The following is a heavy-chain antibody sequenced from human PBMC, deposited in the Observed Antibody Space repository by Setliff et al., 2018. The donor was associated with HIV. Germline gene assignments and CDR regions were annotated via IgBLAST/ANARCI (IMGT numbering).Heavy chain of an antibody. CDR2: ISRSSSDI. CDR1: GFTFRNYK. J-gene: IGHJ5*02. V-gene: IGHV3-21*04. D-gene: IGHD2-2*01. CDR3: AREEGPLPAPKQNFDP. Sequence: PGGSLRLSCAASGFTFRNYKFNWVRQAPGKGLEWVSSISRSSSDIYYADSVRGRFTVSRGNAKDSLYLQMNSLRSEDTAVYLCAREEGPLPAPKQNFDPWGQGALVTVSS.